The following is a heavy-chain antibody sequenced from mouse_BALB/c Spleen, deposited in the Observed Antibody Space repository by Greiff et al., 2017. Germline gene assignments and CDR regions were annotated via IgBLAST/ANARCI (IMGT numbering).Heavy chain of an antibody. J-gene: IGHJ3*01. D-gene: IGHD1-1*01. CDR1: GFTFSSFG. Sequence: EVHLVESGGGLVQPGGSRKLSCAASGFTFSSFGMHWVRQAPEKGLEWVAYISSGSSTSYYADTVKGRFTISRDNPKNTLFLQMTSLRSEDTAMYYCARVYCYGKPWFAYWGQGTLVTVSA. V-gene: IGHV5-17*02. CDR2: ISSGSSTS. CDR3: ARVYCYGKPWFAY.